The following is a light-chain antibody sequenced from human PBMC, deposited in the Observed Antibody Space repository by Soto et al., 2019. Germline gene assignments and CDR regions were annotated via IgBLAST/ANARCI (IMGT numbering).Light chain of an antibody. J-gene: IGKJ5*01. CDR2: GTS. CDR3: QHLNSYPRT. CDR1: QGISSY. V-gene: IGKV1-9*01. Sequence: IQLTQSPSSLSASVGDRVTITCRASQGISSYLAWYQQKPGKAPNLLIYGTSTLHGGVPSRFSGSGSGTDFTLTISSLQPEDFATYYCQHLNSYPRTFGQRTRLEIK.